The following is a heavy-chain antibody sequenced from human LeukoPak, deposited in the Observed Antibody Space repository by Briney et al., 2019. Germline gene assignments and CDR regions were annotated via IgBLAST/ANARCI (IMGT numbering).Heavy chain of an antibody. D-gene: IGHD3-22*01. J-gene: IGHJ3*02. V-gene: IGHV3-43D*03. CDR1: GFTFDDYA. CDR2: ISWDGGST. CDR3: AKVSVITMINDAFDI. Sequence: GGSLRLSCAASGFTFDDYAMHWVRQAPGKGLKWVSLISWDGGSTYYADSVKGRFTISRDISKNSLYLQMNSLRAEDTALYYCAKVSVITMINDAFDIWGQGTMVTVSS.